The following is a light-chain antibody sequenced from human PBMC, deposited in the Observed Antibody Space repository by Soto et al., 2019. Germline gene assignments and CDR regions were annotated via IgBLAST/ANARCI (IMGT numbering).Light chain of an antibody. CDR3: SSYTSSSTLEV. CDR2: EVS. V-gene: IGLV2-14*01. Sequence: QSVLTQPASVSGSPGQSITISCTGTSSDVGGYNYVSWYQQHPDKAPKLMIYEVSNRPSGVPNRFSGSKSGNTASLTISGLQAEDEADYYCSSYTSSSTLEVFGTGTKV. CDR1: SSDVGGYNY. J-gene: IGLJ1*01.